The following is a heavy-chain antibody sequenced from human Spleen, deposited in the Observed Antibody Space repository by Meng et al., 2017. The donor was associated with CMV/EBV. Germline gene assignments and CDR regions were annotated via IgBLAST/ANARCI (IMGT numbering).Heavy chain of an antibody. Sequence: RRLSCEASGVTFSNYAMHWVRQAPGKGPEWVAVISYDGSDKYYADSVKGRFTISRDNSKNTLYLQMNSLRAEETAVYYCARDHYDPWGQGTLVTVSS. J-gene: IGHJ5*02. CDR2: ISYDGSDK. CDR1: GVTFSNYA. CDR3: ARDHYDP. V-gene: IGHV3-30*04.